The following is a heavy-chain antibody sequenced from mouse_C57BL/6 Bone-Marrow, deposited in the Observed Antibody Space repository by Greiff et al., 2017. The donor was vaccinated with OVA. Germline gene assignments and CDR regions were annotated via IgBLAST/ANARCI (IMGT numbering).Heavy chain of an antibody. CDR1: GYTFTSYW. Sequence: QVQLQQPGAELVKPGASVKLSCKASGYTFTSYWMHWVKQRPGQGLEWIGMIHPNSGSTNYNEKFKSKATLTVDKSSSTAYIQLSSLTSEDSAVYYCARAIYYYGSKFAYWGQGTLVTVSA. CDR3: ARAIYYYGSKFAY. V-gene: IGHV1-64*01. CDR2: IHPNSGST. D-gene: IGHD1-1*01. J-gene: IGHJ3*01.